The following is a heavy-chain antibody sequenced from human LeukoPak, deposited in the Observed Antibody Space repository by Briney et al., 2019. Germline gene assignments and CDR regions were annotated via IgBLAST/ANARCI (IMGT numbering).Heavy chain of an antibody. Sequence: GRSLRLSCAASGFTFDDYAMHWVRHAPGKGLEWVSGISWNSGSIGYADSVKGRFTISRDNAKNSLYLQMNSLRAEDTALYYCARKLYGSGSYAFDIWGQGTMVTVSS. CDR1: GFTFDDYA. CDR3: ARKLYGSGSYAFDI. CDR2: ISWNSGSI. J-gene: IGHJ3*02. V-gene: IGHV3-9*01. D-gene: IGHD3-10*01.